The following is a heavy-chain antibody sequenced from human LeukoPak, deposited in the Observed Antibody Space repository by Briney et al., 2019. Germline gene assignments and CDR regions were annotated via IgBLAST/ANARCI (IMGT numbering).Heavy chain of an antibody. Sequence: GGSLRLSCAASGFIFNYYGMHWVRQAPGKGLEWVAFIRYDGSNKCYADFVKGRFTISRDDSDRTVYLQMNSLRTEDTAVYYCAKGLHSSSWNDPFDIWGQGTMVTVSS. J-gene: IGHJ3*02. CDR1: GFIFNYYG. CDR2: IRYDGSNK. D-gene: IGHD6-13*01. CDR3: AKGLHSSSWNDPFDI. V-gene: IGHV3-30*02.